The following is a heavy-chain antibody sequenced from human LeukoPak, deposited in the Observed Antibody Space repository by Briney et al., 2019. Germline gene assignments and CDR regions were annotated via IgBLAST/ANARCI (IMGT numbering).Heavy chain of an antibody. CDR2: INPNSGGT. V-gene: IGHV1-2*02. CDR3: ARAGGYSSSSSFDY. CDR1: GYTFTGYY. J-gene: IGHJ4*02. Sequence: GASVKVSCKASGYTFTGYYMHWVRQAPGQGLEWMGWINPNSGGTNYAQKFQGRVTMTRDTSISTAYMELSRLSSDDTAVYYCARAGGYSSSSSFDYWGQGTLVTVSS. D-gene: IGHD6-13*01.